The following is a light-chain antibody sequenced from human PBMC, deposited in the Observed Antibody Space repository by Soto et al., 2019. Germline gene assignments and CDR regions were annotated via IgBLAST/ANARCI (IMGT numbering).Light chain of an antibody. J-gene: IGLJ1*01. Sequence: LTQPASVSGSAGQSITISCTGTSSDVGGYNYVSWYQHHPGKAPKLMIYEVSSRPSGVSYRFSGSKSGYTASLTISGLQAEDEADYYCSSYTSTSTLLIFGTGTKVTVL. CDR1: SSDVGGYNY. V-gene: IGLV2-14*01. CDR3: SSYTSTSTLLI. CDR2: EVS.